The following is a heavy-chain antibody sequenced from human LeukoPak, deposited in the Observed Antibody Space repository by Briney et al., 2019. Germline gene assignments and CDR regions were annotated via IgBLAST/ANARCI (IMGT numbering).Heavy chain of an antibody. D-gene: IGHD4-17*01. CDR1: GFNFSSYW. CDR3: AKINSVNCFDY. J-gene: IGHJ4*02. Sequence: GGSLRLSCAASGFNFSSYWMSWVRQAAGKGLEWVANVKEDGSEKNYVDSVKGRFTISRDNAKNSLYLQMNSLSAEDTAVYYCAKINSVNCFDYWGQGTLVTVSS. V-gene: IGHV3-7*01. CDR2: VKEDGSEK.